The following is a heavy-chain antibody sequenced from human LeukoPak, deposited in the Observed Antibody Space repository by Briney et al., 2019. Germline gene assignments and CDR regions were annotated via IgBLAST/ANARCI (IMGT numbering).Heavy chain of an antibody. D-gene: IGHD4-17*01. J-gene: IGHJ4*02. CDR1: GNTFNIHY. CDR3: ASERNYGDKYFDS. CDR2: INRGDGIT. V-gene: IGHV1-46*02. Sequence: ASVKVSCKASGNTFNIHYFHWVRQAPGQGLEWMGIINRGDGITGYAQRFQGRLMLTKDTSTSTAYMELGSLRPDDTAIYYCASERNYGDKYFDSWGQGTVVTVSS.